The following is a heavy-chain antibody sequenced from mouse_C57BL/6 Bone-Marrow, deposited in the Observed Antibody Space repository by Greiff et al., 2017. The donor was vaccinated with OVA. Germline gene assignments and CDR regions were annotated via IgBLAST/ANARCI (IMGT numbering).Heavy chain of an antibody. Sequence: QVQLQQPGAELVKPGASVKLSCKASGYTFTSYWMHWVKQRPGQGLEWIGRIHPSDSDTNYNQKFKGKATLTVDKSSSTAYMQLSSLTSEDSAVYYCAMNYGNSRFAYWGQGTLVTVSA. CDR3: AMNYGNSRFAY. CDR1: GYTFTSYW. CDR2: IHPSDSDT. D-gene: IGHD2-1*01. V-gene: IGHV1-74*01. J-gene: IGHJ3*01.